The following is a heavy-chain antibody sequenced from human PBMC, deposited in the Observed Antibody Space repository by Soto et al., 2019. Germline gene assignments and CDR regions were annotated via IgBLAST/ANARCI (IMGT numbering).Heavy chain of an antibody. Sequence: SATLSLTCAVHGGPFSGFYWTWIRQPPGKGLEWIGEINHSGSSNYNPPLKSRVTMSLDTSRSQFSLSLNSVTAADTAVYYCARMAGPWYFDLWGRGTLVTVSS. CDR2: INHSGSS. V-gene: IGHV4-34*01. CDR3: ARMAGPWYFDL. CDR1: GGPFSGFY. J-gene: IGHJ2*01.